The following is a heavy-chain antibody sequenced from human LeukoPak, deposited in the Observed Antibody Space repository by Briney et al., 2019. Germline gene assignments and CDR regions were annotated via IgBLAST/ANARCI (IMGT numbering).Heavy chain of an antibody. J-gene: IGHJ4*02. V-gene: IGHV3-30-3*01. CDR1: GFTFSSYA. CDR3: ARDELYGGYSYAYYFDY. CDR2: ISYDGSNK. Sequence: GGSLRLSCAASGFTFSSYAMHWVRQAPGKGREWVAVISYDGSNKYYADSVKGRFTISRDNSKNTLHLQMNSLRAEDTAVYYCARDELYGGYSYAYYFDYWGQGTLVTVSS. D-gene: IGHD5-18*01.